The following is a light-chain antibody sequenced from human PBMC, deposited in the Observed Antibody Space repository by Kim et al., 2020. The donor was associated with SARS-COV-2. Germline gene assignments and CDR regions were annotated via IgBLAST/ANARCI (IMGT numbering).Light chain of an antibody. V-gene: IGKV1-39*01. CDR1: QSISSY. CDR2: AAS. Sequence: DIQMTQSPSSLSASVGDRVTITCRASQSISSYLNWYQQKPGKAPKLLIYAASSLHSGVPSRFSGSGSGTDFTLTISSLQPEDFATYYCQQGYSTPHTFGQGTKVDIK. J-gene: IGKJ1*01. CDR3: QQGYSTPHT.